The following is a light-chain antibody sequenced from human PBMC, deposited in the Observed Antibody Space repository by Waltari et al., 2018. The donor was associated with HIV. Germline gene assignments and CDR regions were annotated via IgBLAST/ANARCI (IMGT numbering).Light chain of an antibody. CDR2: DAS. CDR1: QSVSSN. Sequence: DMAMTQSPATLSVSPGERATLSCRASQSVSSNLAWYQQKPGRAPRLLIYDASTRATGIPAGSRGRGSGTEFTLTISSLQSGDSAVYSCQQYNNWDTFAQRTKLEIK. V-gene: IGKV3-15*01. CDR3: QQYNNWDT. J-gene: IGKJ2*01.